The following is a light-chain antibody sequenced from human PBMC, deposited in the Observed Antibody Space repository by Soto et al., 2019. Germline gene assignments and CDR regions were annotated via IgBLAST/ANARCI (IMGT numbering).Light chain of an antibody. CDR2: KNN. Sequence: QSVLIQPPSASGTPGQKVTISCSGSSSNIGSNSVYWYQHLPGTAPTLLIYKNNQRPSGVPDRFSGSKSGTSASLAISGLRSEDEADYYCAVWDDSLRGVFGGGTKVTVL. CDR1: SSNIGSNS. J-gene: IGLJ3*02. CDR3: AVWDDSLRGV. V-gene: IGLV1-47*01.